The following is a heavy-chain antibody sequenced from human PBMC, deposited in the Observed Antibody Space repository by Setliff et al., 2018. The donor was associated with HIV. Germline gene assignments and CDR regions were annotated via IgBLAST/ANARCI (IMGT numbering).Heavy chain of an antibody. Sequence: SETLSLTCTVSGGSISSYYWSWIRQPPGKGLEWIGYIYYSGSTNYNPSLKSRVTISVDTSQNQFSLQLNPVTAADTAVYFCARTRAPYFFDFWGQGAQVTVSS. CDR2: IYYSGST. D-gene: IGHD1-26*01. CDR1: GGSISSYY. V-gene: IGHV4-59*12. CDR3: ARTRAPYFFDF. J-gene: IGHJ4*02.